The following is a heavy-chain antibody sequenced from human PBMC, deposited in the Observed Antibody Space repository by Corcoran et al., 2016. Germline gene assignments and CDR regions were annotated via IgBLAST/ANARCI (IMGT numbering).Heavy chain of an antibody. CDR3: ARDPPQYVSSNSCPKTAAFDI. Sequence: QVQLLQSGAEVKKPGSSVKVSCKASGGTFRSYAISWVRQAPVQGLEWMGGIIPIFVTANYAQKFQGRVTITADESTSTAYMELSSLRSEDTEVDDWARDPPQYVSSNSCPKTAAFDIWGQGTMVTVAS. J-gene: IGHJ3*02. CDR2: IIPIFVTA. V-gene: IGHV1-69*01. D-gene: IGHD2-2*01. CDR1: GGTFRSYA.